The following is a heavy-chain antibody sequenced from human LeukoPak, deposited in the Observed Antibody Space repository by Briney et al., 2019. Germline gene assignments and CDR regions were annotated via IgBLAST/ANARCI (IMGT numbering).Heavy chain of an antibody. CDR2: IYYSGST. V-gene: IGHV4-59*01. D-gene: IGHD6-6*01. J-gene: IGHJ4*02. CDR3: ARGYSSSSYYFDS. Sequence: SETLSLTCTVSGGSINSYYWSWIRQPPGKGLEWIGYIYYSGSTNYNPSLRSRVTMSVDTSKNQFSLKLTSVTAADTAVYLCARGYSSSSYYFDSWGQGTLVTVSS. CDR1: GGSINSYY.